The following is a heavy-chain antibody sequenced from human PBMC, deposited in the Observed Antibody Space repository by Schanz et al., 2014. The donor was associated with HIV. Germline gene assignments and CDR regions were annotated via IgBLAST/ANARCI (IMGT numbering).Heavy chain of an antibody. J-gene: IGHJ5*02. CDR2: ISDTGVRT. D-gene: IGHD2-8*02. V-gene: IGHV3-23*01. Sequence: EVQLLESGGDLVQPGGSLRLSCEASGFTFSNYAMSWVRQAPGKGLEWVSGISDTGVRTNYADSVKGRLTISRDNSENTLYLQMNSLRAEDTAVYYCARGFWYPYDYTGPLDRWGQGTLVTVSS. CDR3: ARGFWYPYDYTGPLDR. CDR1: GFTFSNYA.